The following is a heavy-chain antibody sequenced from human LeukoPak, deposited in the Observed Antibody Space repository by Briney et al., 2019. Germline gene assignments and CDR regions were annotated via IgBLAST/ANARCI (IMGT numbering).Heavy chain of an antibody. CDR1: GYTFTSYY. D-gene: IGHD4-17*01. V-gene: IGHV1-69*13. J-gene: IGHJ4*02. Sequence: GASVKVSCKASGYTFTSYYMHWVRQAPGQGLEWMGGIIPIFGTANYAQKFQGRVTITADESTSTAYMELSSLRSEDTAVYYCARVLDGDYVGFDYWGQGTLVTVSS. CDR2: IIPIFGTA. CDR3: ARVLDGDYVGFDY.